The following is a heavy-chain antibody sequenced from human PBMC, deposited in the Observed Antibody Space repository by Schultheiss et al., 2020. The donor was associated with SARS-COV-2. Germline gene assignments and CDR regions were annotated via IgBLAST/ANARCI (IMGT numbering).Heavy chain of an antibody. CDR3: ARDYLSTMVRGAMNDY. CDR1: GFTFSNAW. CDR2: IKSKTDGGTT. V-gene: IGHV3-15*01. J-gene: IGHJ4*02. D-gene: IGHD3-10*01. Sequence: GGSLRLSCAASGFTFSNAWMSWVRQAPGKGLEWVGRIKSKTDGGTTDYAAPVKGRFTISRDDSKNTLYLQMNSLKTEDTAVYYCARDYLSTMVRGAMNDYWGQGTLVTVSS.